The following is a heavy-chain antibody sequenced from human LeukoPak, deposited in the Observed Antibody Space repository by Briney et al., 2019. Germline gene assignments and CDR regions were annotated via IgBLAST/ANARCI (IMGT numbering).Heavy chain of an antibody. CDR2: MNPNSGNT. Sequence: RGASVKVSCKASGYTFTSYDINWVRQATGQGLEWMGWMNPNSGNTGYAQKFQGRVTITRNTSISTAYMELSSLRSEDTAVYYCAREGTSSSSDYYYYYMDVWGKGTTVTVSS. J-gene: IGHJ6*03. CDR3: AREGTSSSSDYYYYYMDV. D-gene: IGHD6-6*01. V-gene: IGHV1-8*03. CDR1: GYTFTSYD.